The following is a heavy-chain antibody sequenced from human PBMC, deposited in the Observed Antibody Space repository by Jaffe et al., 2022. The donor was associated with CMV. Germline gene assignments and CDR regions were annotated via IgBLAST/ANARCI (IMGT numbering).Heavy chain of an antibody. J-gene: IGHJ4*02. V-gene: IGHV3-73*01. CDR3: TSHTTVEMATTGLDY. CDR1: GFTFSGSA. D-gene: IGHD1-1*01. Sequence: EVQLVESGGGLVQPGGSLKLSCAASGFTFSGSAMHWVRQASGKGLEWVGRIRSKANSYATAYAASVKGRFTISRDDSKNTAYLQMNSLKTEDTAVYYCTSHTTVEMATTGLDYWGQGTLVTVSS. CDR2: IRSKANSYAT.